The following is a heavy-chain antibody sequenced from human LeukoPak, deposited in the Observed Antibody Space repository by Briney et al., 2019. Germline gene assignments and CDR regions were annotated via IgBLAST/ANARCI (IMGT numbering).Heavy chain of an antibody. CDR2: ISAYNGNT. D-gene: IGHD3-9*01. Sequence: ASVKVSCKASGYTFTSYGISWVRQAPGQGLEWMGWISAYNGNTNYAQKLQGRVTMTTDTSTSTAYMELRSLRSDDTAVYYCARVNYDIPTASNWFDPWGQGTLVTVSS. CDR3: ARVNYDIPTASNWFDP. CDR1: GYTFTSYG. V-gene: IGHV1-18*01. J-gene: IGHJ5*02.